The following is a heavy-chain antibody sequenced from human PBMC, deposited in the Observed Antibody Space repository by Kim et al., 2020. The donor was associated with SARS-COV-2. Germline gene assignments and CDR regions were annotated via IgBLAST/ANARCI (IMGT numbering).Heavy chain of an antibody. J-gene: IGHJ2*01. CDR2: ISYDGSNK. V-gene: IGHV3-30*04. CDR1: GFTFSSYA. D-gene: IGHD6-19*01. CDR3: ARSDTKRVAVALDL. Sequence: GGSLRLSCAASGFTFSSYAMHWVRQAPGKGLEWVAVISYDGSNKYYADSVKGRFTISRDNSKNTLYLQMNSLRAEDTAVYYCARSDTKRVAVALDLWGRGTLVTVSS.